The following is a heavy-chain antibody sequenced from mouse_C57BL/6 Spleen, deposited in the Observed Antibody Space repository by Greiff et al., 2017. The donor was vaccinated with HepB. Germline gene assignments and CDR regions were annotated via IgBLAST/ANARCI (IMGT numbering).Heavy chain of an antibody. J-gene: IGHJ1*03. Sequence: QVQLQQPGAELVRPGTSVKLSCKASGYTFTSYWMHWVKQRPGQGLEWIGVIDPSDSYTNYNQKFKGKATLTVDTSSSTAYMQLSSLTSEDSAVYYCARSLYYYGSSYLSWYFDVWGTGTTVTVSS. CDR1: GYTFTSYW. D-gene: IGHD1-1*01. CDR2: IDPSDSYT. CDR3: ARSLYYYGSSYLSWYFDV. V-gene: IGHV1-59*01.